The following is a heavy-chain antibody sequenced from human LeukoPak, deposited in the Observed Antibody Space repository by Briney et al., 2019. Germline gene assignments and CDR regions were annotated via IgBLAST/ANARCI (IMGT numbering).Heavy chain of an antibody. Sequence: SGGSLRLSCAASGFTFSSYGMSWVRQAPGKGLEWVSAISGSGGSTYYADSVKGRFTISRDNAKNSLYLQMNSLRAEDTAVYYCARGKTTVTTYFDYWGQGTLVTVSS. J-gene: IGHJ4*02. CDR3: ARGKTTVTTYFDY. CDR2: ISGSGGST. D-gene: IGHD4-17*01. V-gene: IGHV3-23*01. CDR1: GFTFSSYG.